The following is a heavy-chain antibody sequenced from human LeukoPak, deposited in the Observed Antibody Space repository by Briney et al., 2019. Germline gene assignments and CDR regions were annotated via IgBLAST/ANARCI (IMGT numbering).Heavy chain of an antibody. D-gene: IGHD3-10*01. Sequence: PSETLSLTCTVSGGSISSYYWSWIRQPPGKGLEWIGYIYYSGSTNYNPSLKSRVTISVDTSKNQFSLKLSSVTAADAAVYYCARGGYYGSGNDFRFDPWGQGTLVTVSS. CDR3: ARGGYYGSGNDFRFDP. CDR2: IYYSGST. V-gene: IGHV4-59*01. J-gene: IGHJ5*02. CDR1: GGSISSYY.